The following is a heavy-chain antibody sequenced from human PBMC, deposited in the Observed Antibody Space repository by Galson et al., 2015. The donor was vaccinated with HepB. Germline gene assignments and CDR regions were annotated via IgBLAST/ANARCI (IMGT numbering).Heavy chain of an antibody. D-gene: IGHD2-2*01. J-gene: IGHJ6*03. V-gene: IGHV3-21*01. CDR1: GFTFSSYS. CDR2: ISSSSSYI. Sequence: SLRLSCAASGFTFSSYSMNWVRQAPGKGLEWVSSISSSSSYIYYADSVKGRFTISRDNAKNSLYLQMNSLRAEDTAVYYCARDNGYCSSTSCYWSPYYYYMDVWGKGTTVTVSS. CDR3: ARDNGYCSSTSCYWSPYYYYMDV.